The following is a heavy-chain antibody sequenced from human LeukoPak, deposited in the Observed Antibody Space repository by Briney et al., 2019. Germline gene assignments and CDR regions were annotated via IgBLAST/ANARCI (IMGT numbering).Heavy chain of an antibody. D-gene: IGHD4-23*01. CDR3: ARGSVVTYYYYYYMDV. J-gene: IGHJ6*03. V-gene: IGHV3-23*01. Sequence: GGSLRLSCAASGFTFSIYAMSWVRQAPGKGLEWVSAINGSGGSTYYADSVKGRFTISRDNSKNTLYLQMNSLRAEDTAVYYCARGSVVTYYYYYYMDVWGKGTMVTVSS. CDR2: INGSGGST. CDR1: GFTFSIYA.